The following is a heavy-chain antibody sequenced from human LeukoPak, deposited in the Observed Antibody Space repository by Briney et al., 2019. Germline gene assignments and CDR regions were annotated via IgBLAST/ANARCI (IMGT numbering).Heavy chain of an antibody. D-gene: IGHD5-18*01. CDR1: GFTFSSYA. J-gene: IGHJ4*02. V-gene: IGHV3-30*04. Sequence: GGSLRLSCAASGFTFSSYAMHWVRQAPGKGLEWVAVISYDGSNKYYADSVKGRFTISRDNSKNTLYLQMNSLRAEDTAVYYCAREIRGYSYGAFDYWGQGTLVTVSS. CDR2: ISYDGSNK. CDR3: AREIRGYSYGAFDY.